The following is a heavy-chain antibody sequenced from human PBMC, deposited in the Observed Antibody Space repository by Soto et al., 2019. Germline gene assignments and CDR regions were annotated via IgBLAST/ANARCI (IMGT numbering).Heavy chain of an antibody. CDR3: ARKQRATVTDPTPYYYYGMDV. V-gene: IGHV3-33*01. Sequence: ESGGGVVQPGRSLRLSCAASGFTFSSYGMHWVRQAPGKGLEWVAVIWYDGSNKYYADSVKGRFTISRDNSKNTLYLQMNSLRAEDTAVYYCARKQRATVTDPTPYYYYGMDVWGQGTTVTVSS. J-gene: IGHJ6*02. CDR1: GFTFSSYG. CDR2: IWYDGSNK. D-gene: IGHD4-4*01.